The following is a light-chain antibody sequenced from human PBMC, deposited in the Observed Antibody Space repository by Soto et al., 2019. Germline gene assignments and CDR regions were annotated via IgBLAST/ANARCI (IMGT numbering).Light chain of an antibody. CDR1: SSNIGNNY. CDR2: ENN. CDR3: ETGDSTLGVFV. V-gene: IGLV1-51*02. J-gene: IGLJ1*01. Sequence: QSVLTQPPSVSAAPGQKVTISCSGSSSNIGNNYVSWYQQLPGTAPKLLIYENNKRPSGIPDRFSGSKSGTSATLGITGHKTGDEADFYCETGDSTLGVFVFGTGTKVTAL.